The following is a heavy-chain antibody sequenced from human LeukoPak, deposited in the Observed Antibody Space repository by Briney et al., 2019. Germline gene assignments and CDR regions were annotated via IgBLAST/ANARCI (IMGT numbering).Heavy chain of an antibody. V-gene: IGHV3-21*01. D-gene: IGHD3-3*01. CDR2: INNDGSYI. Sequence: GGSLRLSCAASGFIFSSSAMNWVRQAPGKGLEWVSSINNDGSYIYYAGSVKGRFTISRDNAKNSLYLRLNSLRVEDTAVYYCAKLTPITIFGVVITPFDPWGQGTLVTVSS. CDR1: GFIFSSSA. J-gene: IGHJ5*02. CDR3: AKLTPITIFGVVITPFDP.